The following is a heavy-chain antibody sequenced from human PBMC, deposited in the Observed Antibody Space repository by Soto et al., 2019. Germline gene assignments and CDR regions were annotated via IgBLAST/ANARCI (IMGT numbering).Heavy chain of an antibody. CDR1: GFDFSKFA. V-gene: IGHV3-23*01. Sequence: PGGSLRLSCAASGFDFSKFAMTWDRQGPGKGLEWVSTISHSGVDTYYAASVKGWFTVSRDNSKETLYLQMNSLRAEDAAVYYCGKDISAWYYRSGHVWGQGTTVTVSS. CDR3: GKDISAWYYRSGHV. J-gene: IGHJ6*02. CDR2: ISHSGVDT. D-gene: IGHD3-10*01.